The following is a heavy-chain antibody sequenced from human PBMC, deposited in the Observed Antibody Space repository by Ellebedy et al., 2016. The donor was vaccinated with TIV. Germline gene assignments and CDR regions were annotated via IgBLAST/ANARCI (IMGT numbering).Heavy chain of an antibody. CDR3: ARAPRGGTDY. Sequence: PGGSLRLSCAASGFSLSSFWMSWVRQAPGKGLESVANINHAGSETYYLDSVKGRFTISRDNAKNSLYLQMDSLRAEDTAMYFCARAPRGGTDYWGQGTLVTVSS. CDR1: GFSLSSFW. V-gene: IGHV3-7*03. J-gene: IGHJ4*02. CDR2: INHAGSET. D-gene: IGHD3-10*01.